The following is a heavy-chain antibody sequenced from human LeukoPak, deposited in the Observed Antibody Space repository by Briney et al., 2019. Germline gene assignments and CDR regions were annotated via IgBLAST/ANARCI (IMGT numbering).Heavy chain of an antibody. J-gene: IGHJ4*02. V-gene: IGHV1-8*03. CDR1: GYTFTSYD. D-gene: IGHD2-8*01. Sequence: GASVKLSCNASGYTFTSYDLNWVRHATGQGLEWMGWLNTSSGNAVYLQKFLGRLTITGDTSTDTVYMNLSSLTAEETAVYYCARGIPLGYCTDGVCYPPYYFDFWGQGTLVTASS. CDR2: LNTSSGNA. CDR3: ARGIPLGYCTDGVCYPPYYFDF.